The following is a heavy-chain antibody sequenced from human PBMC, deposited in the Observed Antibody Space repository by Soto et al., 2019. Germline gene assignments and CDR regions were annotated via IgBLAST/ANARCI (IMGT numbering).Heavy chain of an antibody. CDR2: ISYDGSNK. CDR3: ARDRPPGAAAGGFDY. D-gene: IGHD6-13*01. V-gene: IGHV3-30-3*01. Sequence: VQLVESGGGLVQPGESLRLSCAASGFTFSSYAMHWVRQAPGKGLEWVAVISYDGSNKYYADSVKGRFTISRDNSKNTLYLQMNSLRAEDTAVYYCARDRPPGAAAGGFDYWGQGTLVTVSS. J-gene: IGHJ4*02. CDR1: GFTFSSYA.